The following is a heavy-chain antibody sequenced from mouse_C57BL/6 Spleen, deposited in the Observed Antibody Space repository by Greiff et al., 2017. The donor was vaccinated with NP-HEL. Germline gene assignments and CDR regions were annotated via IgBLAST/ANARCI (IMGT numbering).Heavy chain of an antibody. CDR2: IHPNSGST. Sequence: QVQLQQPGAELVKPGASVKLSCKASGYTFTSYWMHWVKQRPGQGLEWIGMIHPNSGSTNYNEKFKSKATLTVDESSSTAYMQLSSLTSEDSAVYYCAKGIYYYGSSYAYAMDYWGQGTSVTVSS. D-gene: IGHD1-1*01. CDR1: GYTFTSYW. J-gene: IGHJ4*01. V-gene: IGHV1-64*01. CDR3: AKGIYYYGSSYAYAMDY.